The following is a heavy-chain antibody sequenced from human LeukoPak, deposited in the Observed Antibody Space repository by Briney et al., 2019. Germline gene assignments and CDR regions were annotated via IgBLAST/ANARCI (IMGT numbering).Heavy chain of an antibody. CDR3: ASTAAAGPPGDY. CDR2: INHSGST. V-gene: IGHV4-34*01. Sequence: SETLSLTCAVYGGSFSGYYWSWIRQPPGKGLEWIGEINHSGSTNYNPSLKSRVTISVDTSKNQFSLKLSSVTATDTAVYHCASTAAAGPPGDYWGQGTLVTVSS. CDR1: GGSFSGYY. J-gene: IGHJ4*02. D-gene: IGHD6-13*01.